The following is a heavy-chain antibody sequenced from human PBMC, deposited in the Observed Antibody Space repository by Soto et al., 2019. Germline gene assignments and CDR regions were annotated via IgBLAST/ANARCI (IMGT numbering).Heavy chain of an antibody. J-gene: IGHJ4*02. V-gene: IGHV4-59*08. D-gene: IGHD2-8*01. CDR2: IYYSGST. Sequence: TSETLCLTCTVAGGSISSYYWSWIRQQPGKGLEWIGYIYYSGSTNYNPSLKSRVTISVDTSKNQFSLKLSSVTAADTAVYYCARQDCTNGVCYTIDYWGQGTLVTVSS. CDR1: GGSISSYY. CDR3: ARQDCTNGVCYTIDY.